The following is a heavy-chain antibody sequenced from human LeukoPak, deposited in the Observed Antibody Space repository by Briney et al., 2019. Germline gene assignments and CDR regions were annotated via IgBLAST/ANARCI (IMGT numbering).Heavy chain of an antibody. CDR1: GYSFTSYG. Sequence: GASVKVSCKATGYSFTSYGISWVRQAPGQGPEWMGWISATNGNTNYAQKFQGRVTMATDTSTSTAYMELRSLGSGDTAVYYCARASGSYYEDHDYWGLGTLVTVSS. CDR2: ISATNGNT. CDR3: ARASGSYYEDHDY. J-gene: IGHJ4*02. D-gene: IGHD1-26*01. V-gene: IGHV1-18*01.